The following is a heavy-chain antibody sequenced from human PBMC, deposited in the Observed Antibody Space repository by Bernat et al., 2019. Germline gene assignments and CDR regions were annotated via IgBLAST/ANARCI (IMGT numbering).Heavy chain of an antibody. CDR1: GFTFSDYW. CDR3: AREDRSSYDFWSGYYRDRCFDY. D-gene: IGHD3-3*01. V-gene: IGHV3-74*01. Sequence: EVQLVESGGDLVQPGGSLRLSCAASGFTFSDYWIYWVRQAPGKGLVWVSRINRDESSASYADTVKGRFTISRDKSKNTLYLQMNSLRAEDTAVYYCAREDRSSYDFWSGYYRDRCFDYWGQGTLVTVSS. CDR2: INRDESSA. J-gene: IGHJ4*02.